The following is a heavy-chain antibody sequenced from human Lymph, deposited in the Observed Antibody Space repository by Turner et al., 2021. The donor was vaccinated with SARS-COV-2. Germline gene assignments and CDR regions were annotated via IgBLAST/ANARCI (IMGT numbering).Heavy chain of an antibody. CDR1: GGTFSSYA. CDR2: IIPIFGTA. V-gene: IGHV1-69*01. J-gene: IGHJ4*02. CDR3: ARNLGYDNSGYYYDY. D-gene: IGHD3-22*01. Sequence: QVQLVQSGAEVKKPGSSVKVSCKASGGTFSSYAISWVRQDPGQGLEWMGGIIPIFGTANYAQKFRGRVTITADESTNTAYMELSSLKSEDTAVFYCARNLGYDNSGYYYDYWGQGTLVTVSS.